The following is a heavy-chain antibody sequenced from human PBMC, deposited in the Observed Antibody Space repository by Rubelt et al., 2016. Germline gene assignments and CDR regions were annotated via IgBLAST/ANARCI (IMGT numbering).Heavy chain of an antibody. CDR3: AKGYYFDY. Sequence: VRQAPGKGLEWASSITYTGGTTNYAESVKGRFTISRDNSKNTLYLQMNSLSADEPAVYYCAKGYYFDYWGQGTLVTVSS. CDR2: ITYTGGTT. V-gene: IGHV3-23*01. J-gene: IGHJ4*02.